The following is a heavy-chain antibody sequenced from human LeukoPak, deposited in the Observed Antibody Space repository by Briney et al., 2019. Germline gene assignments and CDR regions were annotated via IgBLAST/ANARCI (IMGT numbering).Heavy chain of an antibody. D-gene: IGHD3-22*01. CDR3: ARGSYYDSSGYPY. V-gene: IGHV3-48*03. CDR2: ISSSGSTI. Sequence: GGSLRLSCAASGFTFSSYEMNWVRQAPGKGLEWVSYISSSGSTIYYADSVKGRFTISRDNAKNSLYLQMNSLRVEDTAVYYCARGSYYDSSGYPYWGQGTLVTVSS. J-gene: IGHJ4*02. CDR1: GFTFSSYE.